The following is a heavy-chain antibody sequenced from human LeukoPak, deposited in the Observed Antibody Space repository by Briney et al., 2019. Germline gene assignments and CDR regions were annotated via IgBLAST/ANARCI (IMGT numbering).Heavy chain of an antibody. V-gene: IGHV3-21*01. D-gene: IGHD1-7*01. CDR3: ARAHNWKYGSFDF. Sequence: PGGSLRLSCAASGFTFSSYSMNWVRQAPGKGLEWVSCISSNSSYIYYADSVKGRCTISRDNAKNSLYLQMNSLRAEDRAVYHCARAHNWKYGSFDFWGQGTLVTVSS. CDR1: GFTFSSYS. CDR2: ISSNSSYI. J-gene: IGHJ4*02.